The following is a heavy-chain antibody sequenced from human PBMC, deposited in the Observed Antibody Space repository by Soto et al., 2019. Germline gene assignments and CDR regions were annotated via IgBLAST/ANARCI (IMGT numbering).Heavy chain of an antibody. J-gene: IGHJ4*02. Sequence: ASVKVSCKASGYTFTSYYMHWVRQAPGQGLEWMGIINPSGGSTSYAQKFQGRVTMTRDTSTSTVYMELSSLRSEDTAVYYCARDKRPLRYFDWPYYFDYWGQGTLVTVSS. CDR2: INPSGGST. V-gene: IGHV1-46*01. CDR1: GYTFTSYY. D-gene: IGHD3-9*01. CDR3: ARDKRPLRYFDWPYYFDY.